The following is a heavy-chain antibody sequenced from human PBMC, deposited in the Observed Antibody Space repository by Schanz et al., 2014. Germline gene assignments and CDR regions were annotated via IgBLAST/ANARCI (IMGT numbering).Heavy chain of an antibody. V-gene: IGHV1-18*01. CDR2: ISAYNGNT. CDR3: ARDAADFYDILTEEDY. D-gene: IGHD3-9*01. Sequence: QVQLVQSGAEVKKHGASVKVSCKASGYTFTSYGISWVRQAPGQGLEWMGWISAYNGNTKYQQKLQGRVTMTTDTSTSTAYMELRSLRSDDTAVYYCARDAADFYDILTEEDYWGQGTLVTVSS. J-gene: IGHJ4*02. CDR1: GYTFTSYG.